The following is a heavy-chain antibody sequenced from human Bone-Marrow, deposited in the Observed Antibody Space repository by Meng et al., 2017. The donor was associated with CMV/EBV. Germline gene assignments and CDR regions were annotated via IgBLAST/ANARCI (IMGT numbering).Heavy chain of an antibody. D-gene: IGHD3-9*01. CDR2: ISGSGSST. CDR3: AKQNDILTGYVDY. J-gene: IGHJ4*02. V-gene: IGHV3-23*01. Sequence: AASGFTFRSSAMSWVRQAAGKGLERVSGISGSGSSTYYTDSVKGRFTISRDNSKNTVYLQMNSLRAEDTAVYYCAKQNDILTGYVDYWGQGTLVTVSS. CDR1: GFTFRSSA.